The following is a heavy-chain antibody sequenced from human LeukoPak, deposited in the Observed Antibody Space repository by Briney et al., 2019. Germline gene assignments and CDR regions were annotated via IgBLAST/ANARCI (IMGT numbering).Heavy chain of an antibody. J-gene: IGHJ6*03. V-gene: IGHV1-69*05. CDR1: GGTFSSYA. D-gene: IGHD1-26*01. CDR3: ARGRVGATEADHYYYMDV. Sequence: ASAKVSCKASGGTFSSYAISWVRQAPGQGLEWMGGIIPIFGTANYAQKFQGRVTITTDESTSTAYMELSSLRSEDTAVYYCARGRVGATEADHYYYMDVWGKGTTVTVSS. CDR2: IIPIFGTA.